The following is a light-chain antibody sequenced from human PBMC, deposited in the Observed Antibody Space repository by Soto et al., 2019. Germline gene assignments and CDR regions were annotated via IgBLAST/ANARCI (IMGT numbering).Light chain of an antibody. V-gene: IGLV2-14*01. CDR1: SSDVGGYNY. Sequence: QSVLTQPASVSGSPGQSITISCTGTSSDVGGYNYVSWYQQHPGKAPKLMIYEVSNRPSGVSNRFSGSKSGNTASLTISGIQAEDEADYYCSSYTSSSTVYVFGTGTKVTV. CDR2: EVS. CDR3: SSYTSSSTVYV. J-gene: IGLJ1*01.